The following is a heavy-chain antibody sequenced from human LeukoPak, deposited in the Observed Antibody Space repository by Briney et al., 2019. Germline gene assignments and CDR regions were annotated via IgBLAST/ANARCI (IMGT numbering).Heavy chain of an antibody. CDR1: GYTFTSYG. CDR2: ISAYSGNT. J-gene: IGHJ4*02. Sequence: ASVKVSCKASGYTFTSYGISWVRQAPGQGLEWMGWISAYSGNTNYAQKLQGRVTMTTDTSTSTAYMELRSLRSDDTAVYYCARVDSSGWYRRYFDYWGQGTLVTVSS. D-gene: IGHD6-19*01. CDR3: ARVDSSGWYRRYFDY. V-gene: IGHV1-18*01.